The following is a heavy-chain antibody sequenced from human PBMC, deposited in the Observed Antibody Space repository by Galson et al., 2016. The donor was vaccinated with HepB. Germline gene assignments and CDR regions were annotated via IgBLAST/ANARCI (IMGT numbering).Heavy chain of an antibody. V-gene: IGHV5-51*01. D-gene: IGHD3-10*01. J-gene: IGHJ5*02. CDR1: GYNFATYW. CDR3: ARASRSYYNWFNP. Sequence: GAEVKKPGESLKISCSTSGYNFATYWIGWVRQVSGKGLEWMGVIYPGDSDTRYSPSFQGQVTISADKSVNTTYLELTSLKASDTAIYYCARASRSYYNWFNPWGQGTLVTVSS. CDR2: IYPGDSDT.